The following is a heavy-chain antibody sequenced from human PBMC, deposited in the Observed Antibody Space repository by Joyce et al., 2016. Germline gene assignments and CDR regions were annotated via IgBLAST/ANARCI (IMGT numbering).Heavy chain of an antibody. CDR3: TRIGDCSGGSCYEGWFDP. Sequence: EVQLVESGGGLVKPGRSLRLSCTSSGFIFGDYAMNWLRQAPGKGLEWVGFIRRKAYGGTTDYAASVKGRFTISRDDSKSIAYLQMNSLKTEDTAVYYCTRIGDCSGGSCYEGWFDPWGQGTLVTVSS. CDR2: IRRKAYGGTT. CDR1: GFIFGDYA. J-gene: IGHJ5*02. V-gene: IGHV3-49*05. D-gene: IGHD2-15*01.